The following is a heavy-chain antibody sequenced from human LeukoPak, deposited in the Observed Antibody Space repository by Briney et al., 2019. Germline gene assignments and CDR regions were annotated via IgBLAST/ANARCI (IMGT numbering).Heavy chain of an antibody. CDR1: GGSISGYS. D-gene: IGHD3-10*01. J-gene: IGHJ4*02. CDR2: IYYSGST. CDR3: ARDRAYFDY. Sequence: SETLSLTCTVSGGSISGYSWSWIRQPPGKGLEWIGYIYYSGSTNHNPSLKSRVTISVDTSKNEFSLKLSSVTAADTAVYYCARDRAYFDYWGQGTLVTVSS. V-gene: IGHV4-59*01.